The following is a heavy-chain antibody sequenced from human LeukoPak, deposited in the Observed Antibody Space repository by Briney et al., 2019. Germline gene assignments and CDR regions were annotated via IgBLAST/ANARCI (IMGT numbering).Heavy chain of an antibody. CDR3: ARQHDSYFYYYVDV. CDR1: GYSISNGNY. Sequence: SETLSLTCDVSGYSISNGNYCVWIRQPPGKGLEWIGSLYHSDTTYYNPSLKSRVTMSVDTSKNQFSLKLSFLTDADTAVYYCARQHDSYFYYYVDVWGKGTTVTVSS. V-gene: IGHV4-38-2*01. CDR2: LYHSDTT. J-gene: IGHJ6*03.